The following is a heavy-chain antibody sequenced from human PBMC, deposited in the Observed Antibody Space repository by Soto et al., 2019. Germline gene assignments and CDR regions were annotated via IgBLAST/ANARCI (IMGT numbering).Heavy chain of an antibody. J-gene: IGHJ6*02. Sequence: QVQLVQSGAEVKKPGSSVKVSCKASGGTFSSYAISWVRQAPGQGLEWMGGIIPIFGTANYAQKFQGRVTITADESTSTAYMELSRLRSEDTAVYYCARDYYDSSGYYYYYYGMDVWGQGTTVTVSS. CDR1: GGTFSSYA. CDR3: ARDYYDSSGYYYYYYGMDV. CDR2: IIPIFGTA. V-gene: IGHV1-69*01. D-gene: IGHD3-22*01.